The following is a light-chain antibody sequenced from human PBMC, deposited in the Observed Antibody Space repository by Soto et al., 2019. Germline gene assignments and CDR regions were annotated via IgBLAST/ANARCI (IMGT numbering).Light chain of an antibody. Sequence: EIVMTQSPATLSVSPGERVTLSCRASQSVAGFLAWYQQKPGQAPRLLIYGASTRATGIPARFSGSGSGTEFTLTISSLQSEDFAVYYCQQYNDWPPYTFGQGTKLEIK. CDR2: GAS. J-gene: IGKJ2*01. CDR3: QQYNDWPPYT. V-gene: IGKV3-15*01. CDR1: QSVAGF.